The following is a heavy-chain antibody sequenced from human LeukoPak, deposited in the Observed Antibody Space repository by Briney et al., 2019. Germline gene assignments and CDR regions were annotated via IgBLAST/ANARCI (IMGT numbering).Heavy chain of an antibody. CDR3: ARGNYYYDSSGYYSPVLYFDY. Sequence: SETLSLTCTVSGGSISSGGYYWSWVRQHPGKGLEWIGYIYYSGSTYYNPSLKSRVTISVDTSKNQFSLKLSSVTAADTAVYYCARGNYYYDSSGYYSPVLYFDYWGQGTLVTVSS. D-gene: IGHD3-22*01. J-gene: IGHJ4*02. CDR1: GGSISSGGYY. V-gene: IGHV4-31*03. CDR2: IYYSGST.